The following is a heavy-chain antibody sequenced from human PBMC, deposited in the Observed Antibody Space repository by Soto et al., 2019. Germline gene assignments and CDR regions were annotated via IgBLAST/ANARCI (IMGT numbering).Heavy chain of an antibody. Sequence: DVKLLESGGGLAKPGGSLRLSCEASGFTFSSYGMTWVRQAPGKGLEWVSAISGSGGSTFYADSLGGRFTISRDNSKNILYLEMKSLRAGDTAMYDCAKTSSASGRECPGHWGQGAQVTVSS. CDR1: GFTFSSYG. V-gene: IGHV3-23*01. J-gene: IGHJ4*02. CDR2: ISGSGGST. CDR3: AKTSSASGRECPGH. D-gene: IGHD6-6*01.